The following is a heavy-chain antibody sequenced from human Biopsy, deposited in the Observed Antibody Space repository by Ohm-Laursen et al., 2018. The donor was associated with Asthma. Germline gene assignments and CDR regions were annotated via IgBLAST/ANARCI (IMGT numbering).Heavy chain of an antibody. V-gene: IGHV1-18*04. CDR3: AGDGPVGAPSDY. CDR1: GYTFTSYY. J-gene: IGHJ4*02. D-gene: IGHD1-26*01. Sequence: SVKVSCKASGYTFTSYYMHWVRQAPGQGLEWMGWISAYNGNTNYAQKLQGRVTMTTDTSTSTAYMELRSLRSDDTAVYYCAGDGPVGAPSDYWGQGTLVTVSS. CDR2: ISAYNGNT.